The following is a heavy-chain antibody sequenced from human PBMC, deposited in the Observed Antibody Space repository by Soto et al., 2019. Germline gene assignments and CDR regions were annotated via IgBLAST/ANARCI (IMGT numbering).Heavy chain of an antibody. D-gene: IGHD6-13*01. CDR3: ARALSSAAGLYFDY. CDR1: GDSISTYY. J-gene: IGHJ4*02. CDR2: IHTTENT. Sequence: QVQLQESGPGLVKPSETLSLTCTVSGDSISTYYWSWIRQPAGKGMEWIGRIHTTENTNYNPSLKSRVTMSIDTSKNQFSLKLYSLTAADTAMYYCARALSSAAGLYFDYWGQGTRVTVSS. V-gene: IGHV4-4*07.